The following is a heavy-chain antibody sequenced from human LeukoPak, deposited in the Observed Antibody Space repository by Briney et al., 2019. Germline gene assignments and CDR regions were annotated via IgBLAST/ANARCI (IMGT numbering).Heavy chain of an antibody. CDR2: IYYSGST. J-gene: IGHJ4*02. V-gene: IGHV4-39*07. Sequence: SETLSLTCTVSGGSISSSSYYWGWIRQPPGKGLEWIGSIYYSGSTYYNPSLKSRVTISVDTSKNQFSLKLSSVTAADTAVYYCASHSPIWFGELGDYWGQGTLVTVSS. CDR1: GGSISSSSYY. D-gene: IGHD3-10*01. CDR3: ASHSPIWFGELGDY.